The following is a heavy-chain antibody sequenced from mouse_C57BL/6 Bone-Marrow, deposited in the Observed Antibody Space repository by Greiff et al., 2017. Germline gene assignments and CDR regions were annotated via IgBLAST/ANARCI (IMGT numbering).Heavy chain of an antibody. CDR3: ARWDECLLPSNAMDY. CDR2: INPYNGGT. J-gene: IGHJ4*01. D-gene: IGHD2-3*01. CDR1: GYTFTDYY. V-gene: IGHV1-19*01. Sequence: EVQLLQSGPVLVQPGASVKMSCKASGYTFTDYYMNWVKQSHGKSLEWIGVINPYNGGTSYNQTFKGTVTLTVDQSYSTAYLELNSLTSEDSAIYYCARWDECLLPSNAMDYWGQGTSVTVSS.